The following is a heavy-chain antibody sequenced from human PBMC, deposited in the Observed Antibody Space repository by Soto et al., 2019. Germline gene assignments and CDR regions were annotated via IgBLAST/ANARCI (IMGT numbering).Heavy chain of an antibody. J-gene: IGHJ4*02. Sequence: LRLSCAASGFTFSSYAMSWVRQAPGKGLEWVSAVSGNSGGTYYADSVKGRFTISRDNSKNTMYLQMSSLRVEDTAVYYCAKPCSRITNSHGGGFDYWGQGTLVTVSS. CDR2: VSGNSGGT. V-gene: IGHV3-23*01. CDR3: AKPCSRITNSHGGGFDY. CDR1: GFTFSSYA. D-gene: IGHD2-2*01.